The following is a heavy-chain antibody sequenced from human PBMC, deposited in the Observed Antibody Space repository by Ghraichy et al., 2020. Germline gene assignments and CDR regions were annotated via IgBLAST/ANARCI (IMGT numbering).Heavy chain of an antibody. CDR3: ARGARRDGYNLANWYFDL. Sequence: SETLSLTCTVSGGSISSYYWSWIRQPPGKGLEWIGYIYYSGSTNYNPSLKSRVTISVDTSKNQFSLKLSSVTDADTAVYYCARGARRDGYNLANWYFDLWGRGTLVTVSS. CDR1: GGSISSYY. V-gene: IGHV4-59*01. J-gene: IGHJ2*01. CDR2: IYYSGST. D-gene: IGHD5-24*01.